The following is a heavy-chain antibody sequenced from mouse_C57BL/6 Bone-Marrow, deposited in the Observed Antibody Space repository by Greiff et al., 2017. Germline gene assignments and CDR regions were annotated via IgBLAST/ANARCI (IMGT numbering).Heavy chain of an antibody. CDR2: IHPSDSDT. J-gene: IGHJ1*03. CDR3: ATTVVPHWYFDV. Sequence: QVQLKQPGAELVKPGASVKVSCKASGYTFTSYWMHWVKQRPGQGLEWIGRIHPSDSDTNSNQKFKGKATLTVDKSSSTAYMQLSSLTSGDSAVYYCATTVVPHWYFDVGGTGTTVTVSS. V-gene: IGHV1-74*01. CDR1: GYTFTSYW. D-gene: IGHD1-1*01.